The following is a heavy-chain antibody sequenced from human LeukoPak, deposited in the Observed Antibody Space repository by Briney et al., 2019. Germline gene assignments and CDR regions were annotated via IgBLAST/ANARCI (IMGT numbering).Heavy chain of an antibody. V-gene: IGHV3-7*01. CDR3: ARRQKESGGMDV. D-gene: IGHD2/OR15-2a*01. Sequence: GGSLRLSCAASGFTFNNYWMSWVRQAPGKGLEWVANIKQGGSEKFYVDSVKGRFTISRDSAKNSLYLQMNSLRAEDTAVYYCARRQKESGGMDVWGQGTTVTVSS. J-gene: IGHJ6*02. CDR1: GFTFNNYW. CDR2: IKQGGSEK.